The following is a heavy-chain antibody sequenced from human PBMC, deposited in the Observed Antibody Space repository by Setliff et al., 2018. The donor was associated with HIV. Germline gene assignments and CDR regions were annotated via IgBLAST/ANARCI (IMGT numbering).Heavy chain of an antibody. CDR1: GFTFSSYG. J-gene: IGHJ6*03. Sequence: GGSLRLSCAASGFTFSSYGMHWVRQAPGKGLEWVAFIRYDGSNKYYADSVKGRFTISRDNSKNTLYLQMNSLRAEDTAVYYCAKDRYYDSSGSPFDYMDVWGKGTTVTVSS. CDR3: AKDRYYDSSGSPFDYMDV. V-gene: IGHV3-30*02. D-gene: IGHD3-22*01. CDR2: IRYDGSNK.